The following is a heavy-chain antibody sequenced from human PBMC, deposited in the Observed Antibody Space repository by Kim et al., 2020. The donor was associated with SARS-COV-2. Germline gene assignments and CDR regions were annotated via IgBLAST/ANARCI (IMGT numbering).Heavy chain of an antibody. CDR3: GRGFKAKQVLRFDP. CDR1: GGSFSGYY. V-gene: IGHV4-34*01. D-gene: IGHD2-8*01. CDR2: INHSGST. Sequence: SETLSLTCAVYGGSFSGYYWSWIRQPPGKGLEWIGEINHSGSTNYNPSRKSRVTISVDTSENQFSLKLSSVTAADTAVYYFGRGFKAKQVLRFDPWGQGTLVTVSS. J-gene: IGHJ5*02.